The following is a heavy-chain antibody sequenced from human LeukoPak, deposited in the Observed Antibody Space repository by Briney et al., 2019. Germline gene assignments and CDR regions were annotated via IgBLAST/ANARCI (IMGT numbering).Heavy chain of an antibody. V-gene: IGHV4-59*01. CDR1: GGSISSYY. CDR2: IYYSGST. CDR3: AKNSDLWSGYYTLDY. Sequence: SETLSLTCTVSGGSISSYYWSWIRQPPGKGLEWIGYIYYSGSTNYNPSLKSRVTISVDTSKNQFSLKLSSVTAADTAVYYCAKNSDLWSGYYTLDYWGQGTQVTVAS. D-gene: IGHD3-3*01. J-gene: IGHJ4*02.